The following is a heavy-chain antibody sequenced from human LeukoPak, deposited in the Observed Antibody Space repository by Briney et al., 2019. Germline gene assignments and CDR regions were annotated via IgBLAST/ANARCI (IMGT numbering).Heavy chain of an antibody. Sequence: GGSLRLSCAASGFTFSSYGMHWVRQAPGKGLEWVAVIWYDGSNKYYAGSVKGRFTISRDNSKSTLYLQMNSLRAEDTAVYYCARSTLYGAQDYWGQGALVTVSS. CDR1: GFTFSSYG. J-gene: IGHJ4*02. CDR3: ARSTLYGAQDY. V-gene: IGHV3-33*01. D-gene: IGHD4-17*01. CDR2: IWYDGSNK.